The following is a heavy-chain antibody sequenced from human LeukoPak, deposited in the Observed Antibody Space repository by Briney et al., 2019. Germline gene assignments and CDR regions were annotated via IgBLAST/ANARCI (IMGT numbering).Heavy chain of an antibody. J-gene: IGHJ6*02. CDR1: GFTFDDYA. CDR2: ISWNSGSI. D-gene: IGHD2-2*01. CDR3: ARHWYCSITGCYRDRVDV. V-gene: IGHV3-9*01. Sequence: PGGSLRLSCAASGFTFDDYAMHWVRHAPGKGLEWVSGISWNSGSIDYVDSVKGRFTISRDNAKNSLYMQMNSLRDEDTALYYWARHWYCSITGCYRDRVDVGGQGTTVTVS.